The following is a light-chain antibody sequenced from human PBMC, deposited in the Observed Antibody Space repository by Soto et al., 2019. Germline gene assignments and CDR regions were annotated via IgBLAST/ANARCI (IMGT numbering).Light chain of an antibody. CDR2: SIN. V-gene: IGLV1-44*01. J-gene: IGLJ2*01. CDR1: GSNIGSDT. Sequence: QSVLTQPPSASGTPGQRVTISCSGSGSNIGSDTVNWYQQLPGTAPKLLIYSINQRPSGVPDRFSGSKSGTTASLAISGLQFDDEADYYCAAWDDSLNGVVFGGGTKVTVL. CDR3: AAWDDSLNGVV.